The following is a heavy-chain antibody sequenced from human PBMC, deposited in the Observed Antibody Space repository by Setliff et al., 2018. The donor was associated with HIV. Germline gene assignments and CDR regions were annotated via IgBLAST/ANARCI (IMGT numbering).Heavy chain of an antibody. D-gene: IGHD3-22*01. CDR2: IYYSGST. CDR1: GGSISSFY. Sequence: PSETLSLTCTVSGGSISSFYWSWIRQPPGKGLEWIGYIYYSGSTSYNPSLKSRVTISVDTSKTQFSLKLSSVTAADTAVYYCARHDHSDNLSYPMDVWGKGTTVTVSS. V-gene: IGHV4-59*12. CDR3: ARHDHSDNLSYPMDV. J-gene: IGHJ6*03.